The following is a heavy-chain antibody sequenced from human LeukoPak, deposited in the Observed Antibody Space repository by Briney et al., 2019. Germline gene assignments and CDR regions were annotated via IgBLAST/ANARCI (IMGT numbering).Heavy chain of an antibody. Sequence: GGSLRLSCAASGFTFSSYSMNWVRQAPGRGLEWVSSISSSSSYIYYADSVRGRFTISRDNAKNSLYLQMNSLRAEDTAVYYCARSGFGSYYDSSAPLWGAFDIWGQGTMVTVSS. J-gene: IGHJ3*02. V-gene: IGHV3-21*01. CDR2: ISSSSSYI. CDR3: ARSGFGSYYDSSAPLWGAFDI. D-gene: IGHD3-22*01. CDR1: GFTFSSYS.